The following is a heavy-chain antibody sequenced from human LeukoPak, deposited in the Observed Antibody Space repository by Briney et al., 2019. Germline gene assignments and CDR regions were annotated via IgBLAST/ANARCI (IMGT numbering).Heavy chain of an antibody. CDR1: ILTFSRYG. CDR2: ISHDGSKK. V-gene: IGHV3-30*18. Sequence: GGSLRLSCAASILTFSRYGMHWVRQAPGKGLESAAIISHDGSKKYYAESVKGRFTISRDNSKNTLSLQMDSLRADDTALYYCAKRNYYYGLDVWGQGTTVTVS. J-gene: IGHJ6*02. CDR3: AKRNYYYGLDV.